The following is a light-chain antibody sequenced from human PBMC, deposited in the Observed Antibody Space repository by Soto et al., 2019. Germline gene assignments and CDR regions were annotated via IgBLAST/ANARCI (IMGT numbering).Light chain of an antibody. CDR1: QSVSSN. J-gene: IGKJ5*01. CDR2: DAS. Sequence: DIVLTQSPATLSLSPGEGATLSCRASQSVSSNLAWYQQKPGQAPRLLIYDASNRATGIPARFSGSGSGTDFTLTISTLEPEDFAVYYYQQRSAWPPITFGQGTRLEIK. CDR3: QQRSAWPPIT. V-gene: IGKV3-11*01.